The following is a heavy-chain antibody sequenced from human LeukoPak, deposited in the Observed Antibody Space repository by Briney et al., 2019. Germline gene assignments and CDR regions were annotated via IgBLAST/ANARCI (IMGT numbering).Heavy chain of an antibody. J-gene: IGHJ1*01. Sequence: GGSLRLSCAASGFTFSSYGMHWVRQAPGKGLEWVAVISYDGSNKYYADSVKGRFTISRDNSKNTLYLQMNSLRAEDTAVYYCARGPDFDYGDYEGYFQHWGQGTLVTVSS. V-gene: IGHV3-30*03. CDR1: GFTFSSYG. D-gene: IGHD4-17*01. CDR3: ARGPDFDYGDYEGYFQH. CDR2: ISYDGSNK.